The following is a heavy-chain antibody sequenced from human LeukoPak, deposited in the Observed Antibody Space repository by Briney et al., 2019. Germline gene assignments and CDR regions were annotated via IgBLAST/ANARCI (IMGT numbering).Heavy chain of an antibody. Sequence: ASVKVSCKASGYTFTSYYMHWVRLAPGQGLEWVGIINPNAGSTSYAQKLQGRVTLTRDTSTSTVYMELSSLRFEDTAVYYCARAPDNYGIDDYWGQGTLVTVSS. CDR3: ARAPDNYGIDDY. CDR2: INPNAGST. CDR1: GYTFTSYY. D-gene: IGHD5-18*01. V-gene: IGHV1-46*01. J-gene: IGHJ4*02.